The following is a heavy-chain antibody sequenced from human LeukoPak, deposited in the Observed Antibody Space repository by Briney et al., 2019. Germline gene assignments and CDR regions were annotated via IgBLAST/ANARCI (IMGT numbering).Heavy chain of an antibody. CDR3: AKSDRVWFGELLFAFDI. Sequence: PGGSLRLSCAASGFTFSSSWMHWVRHAPGKGLEWVSVISGSGGATYYADSVKGRFTISRDNSKNTLYLQMNSLRAEDTAVYYCAKSDRVWFGELLFAFDIWGQGTMVTVSS. CDR1: GFTFSSSW. CDR2: ISGSGGAT. V-gene: IGHV3-23*01. D-gene: IGHD3-10*01. J-gene: IGHJ3*02.